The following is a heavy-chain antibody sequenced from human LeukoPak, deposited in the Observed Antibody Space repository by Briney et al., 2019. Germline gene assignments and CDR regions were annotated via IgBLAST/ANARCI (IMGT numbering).Heavy chain of an antibody. CDR2: ISSNGGST. V-gene: IGHV3-64*01. CDR3: ARGDSSGYFSSSLDY. CDR1: GFTFSSYA. D-gene: IGHD3-22*01. J-gene: IGHJ4*02. Sequence: PGGSLRLSCGASGFTFSSYAMHWVRQAPGKGLEYVSAISSNGGSTYYANSVKGRFTISRDNSKNTLYLQMGSLRAEDMAVYYCARGDSSGYFSSSLDYWGQGTLVTVSS.